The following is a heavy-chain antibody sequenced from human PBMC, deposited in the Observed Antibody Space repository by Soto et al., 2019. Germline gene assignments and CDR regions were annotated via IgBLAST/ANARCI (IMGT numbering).Heavy chain of an antibody. D-gene: IGHD2-2*01. CDR2: IIPIFGTA. Sequence: GASVKVSCKASGGTFSSYAISWVRQAPGQGLEWMGGIIPIFGTANYAQKFQGRVTITADESTSTAYMELSSLRSEDTAVYYCASEKRDCSSTSCSDAFDIWGQGTMVTVSS. CDR3: ASEKRDCSSTSCSDAFDI. V-gene: IGHV1-69*13. J-gene: IGHJ3*02. CDR1: GGTFSSYA.